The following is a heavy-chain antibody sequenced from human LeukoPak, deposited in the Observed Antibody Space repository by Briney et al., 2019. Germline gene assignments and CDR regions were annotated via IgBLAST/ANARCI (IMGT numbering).Heavy chain of an antibody. V-gene: IGHV3-53*01. J-gene: IGHJ4*02. CDR1: GFSVSTNY. CDR3: ARSSGSSYNFVPLDY. Sequence: GGSLRLSCAASGFSVSTNYMTWVRQAPGKGLDWVSVLYSGGATYYADSVKGRFTISRDDSKNTLFLQMNSLRAEDTAVYYCARSSGSSYNFVPLDYWGQGTLVTVSS. CDR2: LYSGGAT. D-gene: IGHD3-10*01.